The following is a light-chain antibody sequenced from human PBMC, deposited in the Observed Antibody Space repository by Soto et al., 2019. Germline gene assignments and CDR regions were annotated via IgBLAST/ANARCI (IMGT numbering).Light chain of an antibody. Sequence: NFMLTQPHSVSESPGKTVTISCTRSSGSVASNYVQWYQQRPGSAPTTVIYEDNQRPSGVPDRFSGSIDSSSSSASLTISGLKTEDEADYYCQSSDSSNHVVFGGGTQLTVL. V-gene: IGLV6-57*04. CDR1: SGSVASNY. J-gene: IGLJ2*01. CDR2: EDN. CDR3: QSSDSSNHVV.